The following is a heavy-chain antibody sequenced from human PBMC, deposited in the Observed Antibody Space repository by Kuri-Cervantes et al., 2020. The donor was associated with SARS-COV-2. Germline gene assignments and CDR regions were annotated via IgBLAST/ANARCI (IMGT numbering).Heavy chain of an antibody. V-gene: IGHV4-4*07. Sequence: GSLRLSCTVSGGSISSYYWSWIRQPAGKGLEWIGRIYTSGSTNYNPSLKSRVTMSVDTSKNQFSLKLSSVTAADTAVYYCARDHYDFWSGYFSWFDPWGRGTLVTVSS. CDR2: IYTSGST. D-gene: IGHD3-3*01. CDR3: ARDHYDFWSGYFSWFDP. J-gene: IGHJ5*02. CDR1: GGSISSYY.